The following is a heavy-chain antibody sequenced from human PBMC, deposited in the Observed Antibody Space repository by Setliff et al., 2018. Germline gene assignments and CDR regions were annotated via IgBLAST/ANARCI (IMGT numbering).Heavy chain of an antibody. CDR1: GFTFSSYG. CDR2: IRYNGNNK. D-gene: IGHD3-3*01. Sequence: PGGSLRLSCAASGFTFSSYGMHWVRQAPGKGLEWVAFIRYNGNNKYYVDSVQGRFTISRDNHKNTLYLQMNSLRVEDTAIYYCAKSPHDFWSGRVFFDYWGQGILVTVSS. V-gene: IGHV3-30*02. J-gene: IGHJ4*01. CDR3: AKSPHDFWSGRVFFDY.